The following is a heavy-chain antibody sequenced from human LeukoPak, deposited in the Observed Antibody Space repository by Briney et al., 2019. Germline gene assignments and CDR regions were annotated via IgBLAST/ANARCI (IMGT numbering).Heavy chain of an antibody. CDR1: GFTFSDYY. V-gene: IGHV3-30*18. J-gene: IGHJ4*02. CDR2: ISYDGSNK. CDR3: AKGYSYGSPPVDY. D-gene: IGHD5-18*01. Sequence: PGGSLRLSCAASGFTFSDYYMSWIRQAPGKGLEWVAVISYDGSNKYYADSVKGRFTISRDNSKNTLYLQMNSLRAEDTAVYYCAKGYSYGSPPVDYWGQGTLVTVSS.